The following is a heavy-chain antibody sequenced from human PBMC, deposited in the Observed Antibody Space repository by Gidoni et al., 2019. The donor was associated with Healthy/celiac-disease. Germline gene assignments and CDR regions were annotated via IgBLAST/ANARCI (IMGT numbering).Heavy chain of an antibody. J-gene: IGHJ6*02. CDR3: EGEGRGYSSGWFYGMDV. CDR1: GGTFSSYA. D-gene: IGHD6-19*01. CDR2: TILIFGPA. V-gene: IGHV1-69*01. Sequence: QVQLVQSGAEVTKPGSSVKVSCKASGGTFSSYAISGVRQAPGHGLEWMGGTILIFGPANNAQKFQGRVKITGDESTSTAYMELSSLRSEDTAVFYCEGEGRGYSSGWFYGMDVWGQGTTVTVSS.